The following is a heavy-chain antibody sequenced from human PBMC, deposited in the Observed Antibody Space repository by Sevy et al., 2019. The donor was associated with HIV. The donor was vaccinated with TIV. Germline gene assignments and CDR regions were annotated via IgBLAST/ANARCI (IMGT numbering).Heavy chain of an antibody. CDR1: GGSFSGYY. D-gene: IGHD2-2*01. CDR3: ARAPPVVVVPGAPSWFDP. CDR2: INHRGST. Sequence: SETLSLTCAVYGGSFSGYYWNWIRQTPGKGLEWIGEINHRGSTNYNPSLKSRVTKSVDTSKNQFSLRLNSVTAADTAVYYCARAPPVVVVPGAPSWFDPWGQGTLVTVSS. J-gene: IGHJ5*02. V-gene: IGHV4-34*01.